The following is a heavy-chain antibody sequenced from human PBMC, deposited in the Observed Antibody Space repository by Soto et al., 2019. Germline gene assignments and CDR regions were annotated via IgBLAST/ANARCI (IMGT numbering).Heavy chain of an antibody. V-gene: IGHV1-8*01. D-gene: IGHD6-19*01. Sequence: ASVKVSCKASGYTFTSYDINWVRQATGQGLEWMGWMNPNSGNTGYAQKFQGRVTMTRNTSISTAYMELSSLRSEDTAVYYCAGVFQWRVAGYYYYYWAVGGKGTRVTVP. CDR2: MNPNSGNT. CDR1: GYTFTSYD. CDR3: AGVFQWRVAGYYYYYWAV. J-gene: IGHJ6*03.